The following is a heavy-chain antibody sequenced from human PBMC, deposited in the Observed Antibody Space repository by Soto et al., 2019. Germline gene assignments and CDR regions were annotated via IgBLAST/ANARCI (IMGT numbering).Heavy chain of an antibody. CDR2: ISGSGGST. Sequence: PGGSLRLSCAASGFTFSSYAMSRVRQAPGKGLEWVSAISGSGGSTYYADSVKGRFTISRDNSKNTLYLQMNSLRAEDTAVYYCATLGGENGGFDYWGQGTLVTVSS. CDR3: ATLGGENGGFDY. V-gene: IGHV3-23*01. D-gene: IGHD3-10*01. J-gene: IGHJ4*02. CDR1: GFTFSSYA.